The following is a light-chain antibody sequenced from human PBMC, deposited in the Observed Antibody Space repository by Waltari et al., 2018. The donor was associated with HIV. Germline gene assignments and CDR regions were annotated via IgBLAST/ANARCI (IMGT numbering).Light chain of an antibody. CDR1: QGLVSSDGNTY. CDR2: NIS. J-gene: IGKJ1*01. V-gene: IGKV2-30*01. CDR3: MQSTHWPWT. Sequence: EVVLTQSPLSLPVALGQPASISCRSSQGLVSSDGNTYLTWLQEGPGQSPRRLIYNISNRDSGVPDTFSGSGTATDFTLTISRVEAEDVGVYYCMQSTHWPWTFGQETRVEI.